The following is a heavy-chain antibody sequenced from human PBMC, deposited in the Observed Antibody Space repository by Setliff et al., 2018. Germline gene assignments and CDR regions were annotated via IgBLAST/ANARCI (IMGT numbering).Heavy chain of an antibody. J-gene: IGHJ6*02. Sequence: ASVKVSCKASGYTFTGYYMHWVRQAPGQGLEWMGWINPNSGGTNYAQKFQGWVTMTRDTSISTAYMELSRLRSDDTAVYYCARDRGSGLLWFGGKSYYYGMDVWGQGTTVTVSS. V-gene: IGHV1-2*04. CDR2: INPNSGGT. CDR3: ARDRGSGLLWFGGKSYYYGMDV. CDR1: GYTFTGYY. D-gene: IGHD3-10*01.